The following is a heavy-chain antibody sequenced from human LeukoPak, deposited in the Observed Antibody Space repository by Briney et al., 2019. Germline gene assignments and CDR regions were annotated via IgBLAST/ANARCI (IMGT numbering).Heavy chain of an antibody. CDR3: AGSSGEWAPRAC. CDR2: IEEDGDTT. V-gene: IGHV3-7*01. CDR1: GFTFSSYW. Sequence: GGSLRLSCAASGFTFSSYWMSWVRQAPGKGLEWVANIEEDGDTTYYVDSVKGRFTISRDNANNSLYPLMNSLRDEDTAVYYCAGSSGEWAPRACWGQGTLVTVSS. J-gene: IGHJ4*02. D-gene: IGHD1-26*01.